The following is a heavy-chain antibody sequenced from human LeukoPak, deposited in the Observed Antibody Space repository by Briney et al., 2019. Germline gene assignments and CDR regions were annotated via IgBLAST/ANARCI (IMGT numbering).Heavy chain of an antibody. CDR2: IYSGGST. D-gene: IGHD1-26*01. Sequence: GGSLRLSCAASGFTVSSNYMSRVRQAPGKGLEWVSVIYSGGSTYYADSVKGRFTISRDNSKNTLYLQMNSLRAEDTAVYYCAREGSKSGSLYYFDYWGQGTLVTVSS. V-gene: IGHV3-66*01. J-gene: IGHJ4*02. CDR3: AREGSKSGSLYYFDY. CDR1: GFTVSSNY.